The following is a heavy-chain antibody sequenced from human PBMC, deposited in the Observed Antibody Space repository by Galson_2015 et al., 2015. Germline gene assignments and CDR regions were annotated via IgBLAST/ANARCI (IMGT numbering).Heavy chain of an antibody. J-gene: IGHJ3*02. Sequence: PALVKPTQTLTLTCTFSGFSLSTSGMCVSWIRQPPGKALEWLALIDWDDDKYYSTSLKTRLTISEDTSKNQVVLTMTNMDPVDTATYYCARVSGSYTLDAFDIWGQGTMVTVSS. CDR2: IDWDDDK. CDR3: ARVSGSYTLDAFDI. D-gene: IGHD3-10*01. V-gene: IGHV2-70*01. CDR1: GFSLSTSGMC.